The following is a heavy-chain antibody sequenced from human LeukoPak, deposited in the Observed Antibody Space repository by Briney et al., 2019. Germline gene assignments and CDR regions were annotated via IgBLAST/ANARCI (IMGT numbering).Heavy chain of an antibody. CDR1: GYIFTGYY. V-gene: IGHV1-46*01. CDR2: INPSGGST. CDR3: ARGEGYYYDSSGYYGSFDY. D-gene: IGHD3-22*01. Sequence: ASVKVSCKASGYIFTGYYIHWVRQAPGQGLEWMGIINPSGGSTSYAQKFQGRVNMTRDTSTSTVYMELSSLRSEDTAVYYCARGEGYYYDSSGYYGSFDYWGQGTLVTVSS. J-gene: IGHJ4*02.